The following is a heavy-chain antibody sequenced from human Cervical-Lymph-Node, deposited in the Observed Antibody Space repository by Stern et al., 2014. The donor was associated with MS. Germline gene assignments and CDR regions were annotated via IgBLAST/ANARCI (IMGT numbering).Heavy chain of an antibody. D-gene: IGHD4/OR15-4a*01. V-gene: IGHV3-33*01. CDR1: GFTFSSPG. CDR2: ILSDGSSK. J-gene: IGHJ4*02. CDR3: ARDRVGALDY. Sequence: VQLEESGGGVVQPGRSLRLSCAASGFTFSSPGMHWVRQAPGKGLEWVAVILSDGSSKYYIDSVRGRFSISRDNSKNTLYLHMNSLRAEDTAVYYCARDRVGALDYWGQGTLVTVSS.